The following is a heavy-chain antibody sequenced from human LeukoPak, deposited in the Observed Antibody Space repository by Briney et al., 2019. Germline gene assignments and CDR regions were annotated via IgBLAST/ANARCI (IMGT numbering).Heavy chain of an antibody. J-gene: IGHJ3*02. CDR1: GGSISSSSYY. CDR3: ARRDFRSSMIIALAGTLLDAFDI. CDR2: IYYSGST. V-gene: IGHV4-39*01. D-gene: IGHD6-19*01. Sequence: PSETLSLTCTVSGGSISSSSYYWGWIRQPPGKGLEWIGSIYYSGSTYYNPSLKSRVTISVDTSKNQFSLKLSSVTAADTAVYYCARRDFRSSMIIALAGTLLDAFDIWGQGTMVTVSS.